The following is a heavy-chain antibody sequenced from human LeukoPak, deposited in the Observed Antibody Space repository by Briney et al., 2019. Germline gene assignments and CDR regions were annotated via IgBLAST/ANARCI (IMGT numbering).Heavy chain of an antibody. CDR2: IYVTGST. CDR3: ARDSGTTGEVKFDP. D-gene: IGHD1-7*01. V-gene: IGHV4-4*07. Sequence: ETLCLTCTVSGASISSYDWSWIRQPAGKALEWIGRIYVTGSTTYNPSLESRVTMSLDTSKNHFSLKLRSVTAADTAVYYCARDSGTTGEVKFDPWGQGTLVTVSS. J-gene: IGHJ5*02. CDR1: GASISSYD.